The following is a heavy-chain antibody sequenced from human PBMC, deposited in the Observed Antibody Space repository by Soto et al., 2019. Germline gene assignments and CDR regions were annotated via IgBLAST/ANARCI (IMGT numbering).Heavy chain of an antibody. D-gene: IGHD2-8*01. J-gene: IGHJ6*01. CDR1: GYSFTDYH. V-gene: IGHV1-2*04. CDR3: ARGDSTDCSNGVCSFFYNHDMDV. Sequence: QVQLVQSGAEVKKPGASVKVSCKASGYSFTDYHIHWVRQAPGQGLEWLGRINPKSGGTSTAQKFQGWVTMTTETSISTASMELTRLTSDDTAIYYCARGDSTDCSNGVCSFFYNHDMDVW. CDR2: INPKSGGT.